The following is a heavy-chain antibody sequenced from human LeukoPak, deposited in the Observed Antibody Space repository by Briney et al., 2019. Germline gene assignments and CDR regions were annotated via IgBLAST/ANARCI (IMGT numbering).Heavy chain of an antibody. Sequence: SETLSLTCAVYGGSFSGYYWSWIRQPPGKGLEWIGEINHSGSTNYNPSLKSRVTISVDTSKNQFSRKLSSVTAADTAVYYCARVGVWGSYRYTFFDYWGQGTLVTVSS. CDR3: ARVGVWGSYRYTFFDY. D-gene: IGHD3-16*02. CDR2: INHSGST. CDR1: GGSFSGYY. J-gene: IGHJ4*02. V-gene: IGHV4-34*01.